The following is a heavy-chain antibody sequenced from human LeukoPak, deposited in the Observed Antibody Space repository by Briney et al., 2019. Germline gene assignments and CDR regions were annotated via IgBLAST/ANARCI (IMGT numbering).Heavy chain of an antibody. CDR1: VDSINSSSSYY. Sequence: SDTLSLTCALWVDSINSSSSYYWRWISQPPGKGLEGIGSIYYSESTYLNPSLKSRVTISVDTSKNQFSLKLSSVTAADTAVYYCARLRMAMGVFDYWGQGTLVTISS. CDR3: ARLRMAMGVFDY. D-gene: IGHD3-16*01. J-gene: IGHJ4*02. CDR2: IYYSEST. V-gene: IGHV4-39*01.